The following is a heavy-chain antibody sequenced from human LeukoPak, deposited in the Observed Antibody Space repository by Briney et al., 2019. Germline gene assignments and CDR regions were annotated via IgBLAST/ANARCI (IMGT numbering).Heavy chain of an antibody. Sequence: GASVPVSCKTSGYTFTDYYIHWVRQAPGQGLAWMGIIFPIGSNTNYAQRFQGRITMTRDTSTTTVFMELTGLTSEDTAVYFCVREQSGGPFDYWGQGTLVTV. J-gene: IGHJ4*02. CDR3: VREQSGGPFDY. D-gene: IGHD4-23*01. CDR1: GYTFTDYY. CDR2: IFPIGSNT. V-gene: IGHV1-46*01.